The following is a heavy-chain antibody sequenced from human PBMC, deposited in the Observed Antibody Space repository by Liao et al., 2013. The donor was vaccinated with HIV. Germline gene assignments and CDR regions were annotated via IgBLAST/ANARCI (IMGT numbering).Heavy chain of an antibody. CDR3: ARAEYGDYVPNIAFDI. V-gene: IGHV4-4*07. D-gene: IGHD4-17*01. CDR1: GGSLSPYY. J-gene: IGHJ3*02. CDR2: IFSTGSV. Sequence: QVQLHEAGPGLVKPSETLSLTCTVSGGSLSPYYWSWTRQSAGRGLEWLGRIFSTGSVNYNPSLNGRVTMSVDTSKKQFSLNLTSVTAADTAVYYCARAEYGDYVPNIAFDIWGQGTMVTVSS.